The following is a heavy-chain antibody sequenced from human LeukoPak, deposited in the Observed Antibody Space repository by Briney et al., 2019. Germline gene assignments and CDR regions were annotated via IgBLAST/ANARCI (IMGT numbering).Heavy chain of an antibody. CDR1: KFTFSTYW. V-gene: IGHV3-7*03. D-gene: IGHD2-15*01. Sequence: GGFLRLSCAASKFTFSTYWMSWVRQAPGKGLDWVANRKQDGGAKYYVDAWKGRLPISSDNANNSFHLQMTYLRAEDTAVYYCARTKIVVVVVATPDIAYYFDYWGQGTLVTVSS. J-gene: IGHJ4*02. CDR3: ARTKIVVVVVATPDIAYYFDY. CDR2: RKQDGGAK.